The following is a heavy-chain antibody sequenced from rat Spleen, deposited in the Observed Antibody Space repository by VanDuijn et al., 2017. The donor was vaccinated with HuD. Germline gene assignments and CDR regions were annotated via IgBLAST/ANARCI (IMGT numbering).Heavy chain of an antibody. CDR1: GFTFSDYY. Sequence: EVQLVESGGGLVQPGRSLKVSCAASGFTFSDYYMAWVRQAPTKGLEWVASISYDGGSTYYPDSVRSRFTISRDNVKSTLYLQMNSLRSEDTATYYCTRNWDYWGQGVMVTVSS. V-gene: IGHV5-20*01. D-gene: IGHD5-1*01. J-gene: IGHJ2*01. CDR2: ISYDGGST. CDR3: TRNWDY.